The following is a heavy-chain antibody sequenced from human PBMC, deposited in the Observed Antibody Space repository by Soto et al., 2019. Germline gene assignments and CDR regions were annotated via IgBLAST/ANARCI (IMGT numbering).Heavy chain of an antibody. CDR2: IYYSGST. Sequence: PSETLSLTCTVSGGSISSSSYYWGWIRQPPGKGLEWIGSIYYSGSTYYNPSLKSRVTISVDTSKNQFSLKLSSVTAADTAVYYCAAYSGYDDKSNLDYWGQGTLVTVSS. D-gene: IGHD5-12*01. J-gene: IGHJ4*02. V-gene: IGHV4-39*01. CDR1: GGSISSSSYY. CDR3: AAYSGYDDKSNLDY.